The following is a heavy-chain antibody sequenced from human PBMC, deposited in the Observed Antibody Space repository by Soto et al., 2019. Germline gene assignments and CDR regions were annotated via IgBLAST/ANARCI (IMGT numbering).Heavy chain of an antibody. CDR1: GFTFTSYA. CDR3: AKDTHRVEAIAERT. V-gene: IGHV3-23*01. J-gene: IGHJ4*02. D-gene: IGHD6-13*01. CDR2: ISGSGGST. Sequence: EVQLLESGGGLVQPGGSLRLSCAASGFTFTSYAMSWVRQAPGKGLEWVSAISGSGGSTYYADSVKGRFTISRDNSKNTLYLQMNSLRAEDTAVYYCAKDTHRVEAIAERTWGQGTLVTVSS.